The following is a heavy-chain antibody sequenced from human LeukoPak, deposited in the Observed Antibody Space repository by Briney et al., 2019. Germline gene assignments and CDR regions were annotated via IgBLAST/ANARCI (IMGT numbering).Heavy chain of an antibody. J-gene: IGHJ4*02. Sequence: GGSLRLSCAASGFTFSSYSMNWVRQAPGKGLEWVSSISSSSSYIYYADSVKGRFTISRDNAKNTLYLQMNSLRAEDTAVYYCAKSYPFTAGGYFDYWGQGTLVTVSS. CDR3: AKSYPFTAGGYFDY. CDR1: GFTFSSYS. CDR2: ISSSSSYI. V-gene: IGHV3-21*04. D-gene: IGHD5-18*01.